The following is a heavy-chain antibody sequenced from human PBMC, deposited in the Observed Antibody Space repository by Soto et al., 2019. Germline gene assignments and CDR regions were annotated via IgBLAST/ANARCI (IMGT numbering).Heavy chain of an antibody. D-gene: IGHD3-10*01. CDR1: GFTFRSYG. CDR3: AGTGDAFDI. J-gene: IGHJ3*02. V-gene: IGHV3-30*03. CDR2: ISYDGSNK. Sequence: GGSLRLSCAASGFTFRSYGMHWVRQAPGKGLEWVAVISYDGSNKYYADSVKGRFTISRDNSKNTLYLQMNSLRAEDTAVYYCAGTGDAFDIWGQGTMVTVSS.